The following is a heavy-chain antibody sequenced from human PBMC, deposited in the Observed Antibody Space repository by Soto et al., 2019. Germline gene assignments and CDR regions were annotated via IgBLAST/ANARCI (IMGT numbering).Heavy chain of an antibody. V-gene: IGHV3-23*01. CDR1: GFTFSSYA. CDR2: ISGSGGST. D-gene: IGHD3-22*01. J-gene: IGHJ5*02. CDR3: ARDRLPMVVVVMGWFDP. Sequence: EVQLLESGGGLVQPGGSLRLSCAASGFTFSSYAMSWVRQAPGKGLEWVSAISGSGGSTYYADSVKGRFTISRDNSKNSLFLQMNSLRADVTAVYSCARDRLPMVVVVMGWFDPWGQGTLVTVSS.